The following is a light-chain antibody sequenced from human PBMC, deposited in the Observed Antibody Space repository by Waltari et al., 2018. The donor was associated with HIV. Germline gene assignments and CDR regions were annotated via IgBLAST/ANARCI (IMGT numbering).Light chain of an antibody. CDR3: HAWDVSGPRV. CDR1: KLEDKF. CDR2: QDK. Sequence: STELTQPPSISVSPGQAATMACSGNKLEDKFVNWYQQIPGQAPRVVIFQDKKRPSGIPERISGSKSGTIATLTIRETQALDEADYYCHAWDVSGPRVFGGGTKLTVL. V-gene: IGLV3-1*01. J-gene: IGLJ2*01.